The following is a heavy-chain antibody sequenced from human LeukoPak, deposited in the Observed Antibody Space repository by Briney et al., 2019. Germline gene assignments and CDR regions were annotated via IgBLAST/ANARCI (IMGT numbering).Heavy chain of an antibody. V-gene: IGHV3-30*02. Sequence: GGSLRLSCAASGFTFSSYGMHWVRQAPGKGLEWVAFIRYDGSNKYYADSVKGRFTISRDNSKNTLYLQMNSLRAEDTAVYYCAKDRASYHLFDYWGQGTLVTVSS. CDR1: GFTFSSYG. CDR3: AKDRASYHLFDY. D-gene: IGHD3-16*02. J-gene: IGHJ4*02. CDR2: IRYDGSNK.